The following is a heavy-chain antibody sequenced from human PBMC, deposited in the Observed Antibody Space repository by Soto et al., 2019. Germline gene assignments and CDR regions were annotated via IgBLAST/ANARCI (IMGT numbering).Heavy chain of an antibody. CDR1: GFTFSSYE. Sequence: GGSLRLSCAASGFTFSSYEMNWVRQAPGKGLEWVSYISSSGSTIYYADSVKGRFTISRDNAKNSLYLQMNSLRAEDTAVYYCARVMDYYDSSGYRPADYWGQGTLVTVSS. CDR3: ARVMDYYDSSGYRPADY. J-gene: IGHJ4*02. D-gene: IGHD3-22*01. V-gene: IGHV3-48*03. CDR2: ISSSGSTI.